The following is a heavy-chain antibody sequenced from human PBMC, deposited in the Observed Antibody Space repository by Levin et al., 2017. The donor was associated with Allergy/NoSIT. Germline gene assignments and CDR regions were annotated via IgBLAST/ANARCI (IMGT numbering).Heavy chain of an antibody. J-gene: IGHJ4*02. D-gene: IGHD6-13*01. CDR2: IYSSGTT. CDR3: ARESRVNIAAAGTFDY. V-gene: IGHV4-61*02. Sequence: SETLSLTCTVSGGSISTNSYYWSWIRQPAGKGLEWIGRIYSSGTTKYNPSLKSRVTISVDTSKNQFSLKLSSVTAADTAVYYCARESRVNIAAAGTFDYWGQGTLVTVSS. CDR1: GGSISTNSYY.